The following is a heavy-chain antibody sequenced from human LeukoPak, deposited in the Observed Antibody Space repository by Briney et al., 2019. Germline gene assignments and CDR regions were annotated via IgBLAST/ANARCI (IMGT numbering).Heavy chain of an antibody. Sequence: PGGSPRLSCSASGFTFDNYAMHWVRQAPMKGLEWVASINWRSDEIGYADSVKGRSTISRDNAKNSLYLQMNSLRAEDTAVYYCARDPDWNFREGNAFDIWGQGTMVTVSS. V-gene: IGHV3-9*01. CDR3: ARDPDWNFREGNAFDI. CDR1: GFTFDNYA. J-gene: IGHJ3*02. D-gene: IGHD1-7*01. CDR2: INWRSDEI.